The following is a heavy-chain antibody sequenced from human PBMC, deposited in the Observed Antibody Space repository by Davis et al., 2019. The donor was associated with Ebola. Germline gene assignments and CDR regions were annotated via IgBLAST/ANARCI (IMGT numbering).Heavy chain of an antibody. Sequence: PGGSLRLSCAASGFTFINYCMHWVRQAPGKGLEWVSRANSDGSTTGYGDSVKGRFTISRDNARTTLYLQMNSLRAEDTAVYYCSREVRGGFSPMDLWGTGTTVTVSS. CDR2: ANSDGSTT. CDR3: SREVRGGFSPMDL. D-gene: IGHD5-18*01. V-gene: IGHV3-74*01. CDR1: GFTFINYC. J-gene: IGHJ6*04.